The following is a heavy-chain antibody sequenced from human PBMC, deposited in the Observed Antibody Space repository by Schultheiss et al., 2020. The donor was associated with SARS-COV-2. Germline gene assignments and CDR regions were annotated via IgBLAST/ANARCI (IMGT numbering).Heavy chain of an antibody. Sequence: ASVKVSCKASGYTFINYGISWVRQAPGLGLEWMGWISAYNGNTNYAQKLQGRVTMTTDTSTSTAYMELRSLRSDDTAVYYCARVGWEPDYYYYGMDVWGQGTTVTVSS. J-gene: IGHJ6*02. CDR1: GYTFINYG. CDR3: ARVGWEPDYYYYGMDV. CDR2: ISAYNGNT. V-gene: IGHV1-18*01. D-gene: IGHD1-26*01.